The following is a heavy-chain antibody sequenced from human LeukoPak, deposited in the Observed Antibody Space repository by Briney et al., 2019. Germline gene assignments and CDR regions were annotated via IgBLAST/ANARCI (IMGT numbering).Heavy chain of an antibody. CDR2: INHSGST. CDR3: ASQGERRGIDY. D-gene: IGHD5-24*01. V-gene: IGHV4-34*01. Sequence: SETLSLTCTVSGGSISSYYWSWIRQPPGKGLEWIGEINHSGSTNYNPSLKSRVTISVDTSKNQFSLKLSSVTAADTAVYYCASQGERRGIDYWGQGTLVTVSS. CDR1: GGSISSYY. J-gene: IGHJ4*02.